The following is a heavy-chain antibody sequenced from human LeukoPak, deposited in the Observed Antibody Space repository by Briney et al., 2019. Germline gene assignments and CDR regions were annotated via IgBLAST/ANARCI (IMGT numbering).Heavy chain of an antibody. CDR2: IIPIFGTA. V-gene: IGHV1-69*13. Sequence: GASVKVSCKASGYTFTSYGINWVRQAPGQGLEWMGGIIPIFGTANYAQKFQGRVTITADESTSTAYMELSSLRSEDTAVYYCARDVGVGFGFPGIAVAGTYFDYWGQGTLVTVSS. CDR1: GYTFTSYG. J-gene: IGHJ4*02. CDR3: ARDVGVGFGFPGIAVAGTYFDY. D-gene: IGHD6-19*01.